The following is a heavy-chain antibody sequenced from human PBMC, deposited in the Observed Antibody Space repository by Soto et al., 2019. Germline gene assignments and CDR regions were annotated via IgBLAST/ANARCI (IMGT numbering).Heavy chain of an antibody. J-gene: IGHJ4*02. Sequence: HPGGSLRLACAASGFTFSSYGMHWVRQAPGKGPEWVAVISYDGSNKYYADAVKGRFTISRDNSKNTLYLQMNSLRAEDTAVYYCAKDSRGYSYGTYYFDYWGQGTLVTVSS. CDR2: ISYDGSNK. CDR3: AKDSRGYSYGTYYFDY. D-gene: IGHD5-18*01. V-gene: IGHV3-30*18. CDR1: GFTFSSYG.